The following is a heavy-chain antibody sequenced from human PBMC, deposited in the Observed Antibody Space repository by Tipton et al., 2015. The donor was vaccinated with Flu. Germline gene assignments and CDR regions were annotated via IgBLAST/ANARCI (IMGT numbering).Heavy chain of an antibody. V-gene: IGHV4-61*02. Sequence: LSCTVSGGSISSGSYYWGWIRQPAGKGLEWIGRIYTSGSTGYNPSLKGRATISVDASKNQFSLELSSVTAADTAVYYCARGSGSGNYMIFDFWGQGTMVTVSS. D-gene: IGHD3-10*01. J-gene: IGHJ5*01. CDR3: ARGSGSGNYMIFDF. CDR2: IYTSGST. CDR1: GGSISSGSYY.